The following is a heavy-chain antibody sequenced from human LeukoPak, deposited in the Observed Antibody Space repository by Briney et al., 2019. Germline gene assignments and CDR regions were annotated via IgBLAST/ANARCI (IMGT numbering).Heavy chain of an antibody. CDR1: GFTFGSYA. J-gene: IGHJ4*02. CDR3: ATDLLPGAPDYFDY. D-gene: IGHD2-2*01. V-gene: IGHV3-30*04. CDR2: IAHDETNR. Sequence: PGGSLRLSCAASGFTFGSYAMHWVRQAPGKGLEWVAVIAHDETNRFYADSVKGRFTISIDNSMNTLYLRMNSLRPQDTAVYFCATDLLPGAPDYFDYWGQGTLVTVSS.